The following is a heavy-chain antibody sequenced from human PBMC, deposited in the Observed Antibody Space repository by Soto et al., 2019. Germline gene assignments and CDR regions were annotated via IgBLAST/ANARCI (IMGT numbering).Heavy chain of an antibody. J-gene: IGHJ4*02. CDR2: GYSGFT. V-gene: IGHV4-59*01. D-gene: IGHD5-18*01. Sequence: QVQLQESGPGLVKPSETLSLTCTVSGGSITTYQWSWIRQPPGKGLEWIGGYSGFTDYNPSLESRATISVDHSKNPFSLTLRSVTAADTAVYYCARDYGYYSFFFDYWGQGALVTVSS. CDR3: ARDYGYYSFFFDY. CDR1: GGSITTYQ.